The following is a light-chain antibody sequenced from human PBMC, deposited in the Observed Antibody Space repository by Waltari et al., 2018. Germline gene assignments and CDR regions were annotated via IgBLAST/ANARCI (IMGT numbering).Light chain of an antibody. Sequence: SALTQPASASGSPGPSITISCPVTTSVVGGCTYSSSYKQHPGKAPKLMIYDVSNRPSGGSNRFAGSKSGNTASLTISGLQAEDEADYYCSSYISSSTLELFGGGTSLTVL. CDR3: SSYISSSTLEL. V-gene: IGLV2-14*03. J-gene: IGLJ2*01. CDR1: TSVVGGCTY. CDR2: DVS.